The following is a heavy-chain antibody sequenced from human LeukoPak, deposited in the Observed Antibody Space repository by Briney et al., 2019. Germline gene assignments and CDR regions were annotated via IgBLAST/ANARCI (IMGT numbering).Heavy chain of an antibody. CDR1: GYTFTGYY. Sequence: ASVKVSCKASGYTFTGYYMHWVRQAPGQGLEWMGWINPNSGGTNYAQKFQGRVTMIRDTSISTAYMELSRLRSDDTAVYYCARLYSGSYYQTFDYWGQGTLVTVSS. J-gene: IGHJ4*02. CDR2: INPNSGGT. CDR3: ARLYSGSYYQTFDY. V-gene: IGHV1-2*02. D-gene: IGHD3-10*01.